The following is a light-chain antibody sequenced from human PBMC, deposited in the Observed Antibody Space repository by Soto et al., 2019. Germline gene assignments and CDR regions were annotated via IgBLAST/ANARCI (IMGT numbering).Light chain of an antibody. CDR1: STNIGSNN. Sequence: QAVVTQPPSASGTPGQRVTISCSGTSTNIGSNNVNWYQQVPGTAPKFLIYGTSQRPSGVPDRFSGSKSGTSASLDISALQSEDEADYYCAAWDDSLNGVVFGGGTKVTVL. CDR2: GTS. J-gene: IGLJ2*01. V-gene: IGLV1-44*01. CDR3: AAWDDSLNGVV.